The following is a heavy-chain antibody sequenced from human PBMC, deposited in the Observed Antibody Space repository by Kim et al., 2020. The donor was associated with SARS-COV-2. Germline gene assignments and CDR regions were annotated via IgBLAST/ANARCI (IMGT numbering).Heavy chain of an antibody. CDR1: GFTFSNAW. J-gene: IGHJ4*02. D-gene: IGHD5-12*01. CDR3: TTDSSAIEGYSGYDSRYYFDY. CDR2: IKSKTDGGTT. Sequence: GGSLRLSCAASGFTFSNAWMSWVRQAPGKGLEWVGRIKSKTDGGTTDYAAPVKGRFTISRDDSKNTLYLQMNSLKTEDTAVYYCTTDSSAIEGYSGYDSRYYFDYWGQGTLVTVSS. V-gene: IGHV3-15*01.